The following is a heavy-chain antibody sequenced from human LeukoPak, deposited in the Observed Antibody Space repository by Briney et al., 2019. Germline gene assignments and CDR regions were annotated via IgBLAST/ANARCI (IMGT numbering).Heavy chain of an antibody. J-gene: IGHJ3*02. Sequence: GASVKVSCKASGYTFTGYYIHWVRQAPGQRLEWMGWINPNSGGTNYAPKFQGRVTMTRDTSISTAYMELSRLTFDDTTIYYCATTLHIVVVTWHAFDIWGQGTMVTVSS. D-gene: IGHD2-21*02. CDR3: ATTLHIVVVTWHAFDI. CDR1: GYTFTGYY. V-gene: IGHV1-2*02. CDR2: INPNSGGT.